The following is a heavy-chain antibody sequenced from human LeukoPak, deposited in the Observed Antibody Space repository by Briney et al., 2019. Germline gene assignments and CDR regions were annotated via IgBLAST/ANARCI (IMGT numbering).Heavy chain of an antibody. CDR1: GGSFSDYF. Sequence: SETLSLTCGVKGGSFSDYFWTWIRQPPGKGLEWIGEINHNGVTKYKPSLESRVSISLDTSKSQFSLNVSSVTAADTAVYYCARGRGIVGSISFDYWGQGILVTVSS. CDR2: INHNGVT. CDR3: ARGRGIVGSISFDY. D-gene: IGHD1-26*01. V-gene: IGHV4-34*01. J-gene: IGHJ4*02.